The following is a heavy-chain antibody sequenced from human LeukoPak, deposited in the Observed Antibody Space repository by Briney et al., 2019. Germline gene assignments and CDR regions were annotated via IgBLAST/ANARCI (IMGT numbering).Heavy chain of an antibody. J-gene: IGHJ4*02. CDR3: ARDRLVVPAAIHPELGY. CDR2: ISSSGSTI. Sequence: GGSLRLSCAASGFTFSDYYMSWVRQAPGKGLEWVSYISSSGSTIYYADSVKGRFTISRDNAKNSLYLQMNSLRAEDTAVYYCARDRLVVPAAIHPELGYWGQGTLVTVSS. D-gene: IGHD2-2*01. CDR1: GFTFSDYY. V-gene: IGHV3-11*01.